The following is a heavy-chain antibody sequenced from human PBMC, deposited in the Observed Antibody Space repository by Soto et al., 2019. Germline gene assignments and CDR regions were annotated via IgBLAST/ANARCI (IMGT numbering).Heavy chain of an antibody. V-gene: IGHV3-30-3*01. CDR2: ISYDGARK. CDR1: GFTFSIYA. J-gene: IGHJ6*02. CDR3: SRGDREDTAVVIGARPGEYGMDV. Sequence: QVQLVESGGGVVQPGRSLRLSCAASGFTFSIYAMHWVRQAPGKGLEWVAVISYDGARKAYANSVKGRFTISRDTSKNTLYLQLNSLRVEDKAAYYCSRGDREDTAVVIGARPGEYGMDVWGRGTTVTVSS. D-gene: IGHD2-15*01.